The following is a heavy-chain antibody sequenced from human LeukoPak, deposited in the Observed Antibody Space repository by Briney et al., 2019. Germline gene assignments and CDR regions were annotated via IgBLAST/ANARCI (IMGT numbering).Heavy chain of an antibody. J-gene: IGHJ6*02. CDR1: GGSISSGGYY. Sequence: SETLSLTCTVSGGSISSGGYYWSWLRQHPGKGLEWFRYIYYSGSTYYNPSLKSRVTISVDTSKNQFSLKLSSVTAADTAVYYCARDGRSGYSGYYGMDVWGQGTTVTVSS. CDR2: IYYSGST. CDR3: ARDGRSGYSGYYGMDV. V-gene: IGHV4-31*03. D-gene: IGHD3-3*01.